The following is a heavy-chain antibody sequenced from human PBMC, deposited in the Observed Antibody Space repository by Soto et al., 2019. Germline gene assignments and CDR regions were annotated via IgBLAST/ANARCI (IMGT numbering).Heavy chain of an antibody. Sequence: QVQLVQSGAEVKKPGSSVKVSCKASGGTFSSYAISWVRQAPGQGLEWMGGIIPIFGTANYAQKFQGRVTITADESTSTAYMELSSLRSEDTAVYYCAKELQLWLRTQYYFDYWGQGTLVTVSS. V-gene: IGHV1-69*01. J-gene: IGHJ4*02. CDR2: IIPIFGTA. D-gene: IGHD5-18*01. CDR3: AKELQLWLRTQYYFDY. CDR1: GGTFSSYA.